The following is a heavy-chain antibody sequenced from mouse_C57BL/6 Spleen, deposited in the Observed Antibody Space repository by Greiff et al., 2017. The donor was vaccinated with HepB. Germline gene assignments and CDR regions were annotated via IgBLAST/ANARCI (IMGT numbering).Heavy chain of an antibody. V-gene: IGHV1-42*01. J-gene: IGHJ2*01. CDR1: GYSFTGYY. CDR2: INPSTGGT. CDR3: AMPYYGSSYSY. D-gene: IGHD1-1*01. Sequence: EVQLQQSGPELVKPGASVKISCKASGYSFTGYYMNWVKQSPEKSLEWIGEINPSTGGTTYNQKFKAKATLTVDKSSSTAYMQLKSLTSEDSAVYYCAMPYYGSSYSYWGQGTTLTVSS.